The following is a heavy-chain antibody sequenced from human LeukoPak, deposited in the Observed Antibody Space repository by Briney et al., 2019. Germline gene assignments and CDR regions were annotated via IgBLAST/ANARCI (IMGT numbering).Heavy chain of an antibody. CDR3: AKIKGPSLSTCYMDV. J-gene: IGHJ6*03. Sequence: GGSVRLSCEASGFSFRASSVNWVRQAPGKGLEWLAYIANDDDTTFYADSVTGRFTLSKDKAKNLVYLQMNSLRDDTAVYYCAKIKGPSLSTCYMDVWGSGTTVTVSS. CDR1: GFSFRASS. CDR2: IANDDDTT. V-gene: IGHV3-48*02. D-gene: IGHD2/OR15-2a*01.